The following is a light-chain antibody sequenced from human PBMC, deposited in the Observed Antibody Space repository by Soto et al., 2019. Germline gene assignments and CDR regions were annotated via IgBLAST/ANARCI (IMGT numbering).Light chain of an antibody. CDR3: VAWDDSLNGYVV. J-gene: IGLJ2*01. CDR2: SNN. CDR1: SSNIGSNT. Sequence: QSVLTQPPSASGTPGQRVTISCSGSSSNIGSNTVNWYQQLPGTAPKLVIYSNNQRPSGVPDRFSGPKSGTSASLAISGLQSEDEADYYCVAWDDSLNGYVVFGGVTKVTVL. V-gene: IGLV1-44*01.